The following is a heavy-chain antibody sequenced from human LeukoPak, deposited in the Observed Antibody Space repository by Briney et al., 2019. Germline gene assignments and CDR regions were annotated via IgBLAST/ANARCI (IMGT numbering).Heavy chain of an antibody. D-gene: IGHD3-16*01. CDR2: ISANSGNT. CDR1: GYSFRRNG. Sequence: GASVKVSCKSSGYSFRRNGIRWVRQAPGQGLEWMAWISANSGNTNYAQNFQDRVTLTTDTSTSTAYMELRSLRSDDTAVYYCARDVNYAFDYWGQGTLVTVSS. V-gene: IGHV1-18*01. J-gene: IGHJ4*02. CDR3: ARDVNYAFDY.